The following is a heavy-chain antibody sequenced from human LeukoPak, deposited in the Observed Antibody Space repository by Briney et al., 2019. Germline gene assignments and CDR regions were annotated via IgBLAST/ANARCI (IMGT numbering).Heavy chain of an antibody. Sequence: ASVKVSCKASGSTFTGYYMHWVRQAPGQGLEWMGWMNPNSGNTGYAQKFQGRVTITRNTSISTAYMELSSLRSEDTAVYYCARGISIMDVWGKGTTVTVSS. CDR2: MNPNSGNT. D-gene: IGHD2/OR15-2a*01. J-gene: IGHJ6*03. V-gene: IGHV1-8*03. CDR1: GSTFTGYY. CDR3: ARGISIMDV.